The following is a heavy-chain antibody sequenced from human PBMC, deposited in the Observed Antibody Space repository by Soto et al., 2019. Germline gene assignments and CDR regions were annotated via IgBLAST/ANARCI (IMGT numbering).Heavy chain of an antibody. J-gene: IGHJ4*02. CDR3: ARDRGTYDDFWSGYTQVYYFDY. CDR1: GYTFTSYG. Sequence: GASVKVSCKASGYTFTSYGISWVRQAPGQGLEWMGWISTYNGNTNYAQKFQGRVTMTTDTSTSTAYMELRSLRSDDTALYYCARDRGTYDDFWSGYTQVYYFDYWGQGTQVTVSS. CDR2: ISTYNGNT. V-gene: IGHV1-18*04. D-gene: IGHD3-3*01.